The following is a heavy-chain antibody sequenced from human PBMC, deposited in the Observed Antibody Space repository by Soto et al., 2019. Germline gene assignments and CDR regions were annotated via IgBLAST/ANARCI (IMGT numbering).Heavy chain of an antibody. D-gene: IGHD3-22*01. Sequence: EVQLVESGGGLVQLGGSLRLSCAASGFTFSTYWMHWVRQAPGKGPVWVSRIKSDGNGTYYADSVEGRFTISRDNAQNTLYLQMNSLIVEDTAVYYFARGDGDHYDGNGYLCRHWGQGTLVTVSS. V-gene: IGHV3-74*01. CDR2: IKSDGNGT. CDR3: ARGDGDHYDGNGYLCRH. CDR1: GFTFSTYW. J-gene: IGHJ4*02.